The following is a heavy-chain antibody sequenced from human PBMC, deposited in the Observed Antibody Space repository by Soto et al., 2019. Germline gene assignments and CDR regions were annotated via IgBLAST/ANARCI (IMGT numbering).Heavy chain of an antibody. CDR2: IDPNSGDT. Sequence: APVKVSCKASGYTFTGHYIHWARQAPEQGLEWMGGIDPNSGDTRYAQKFQGRVTMTTDTSITTAYMELSRLRPDDTAVYYCARPYCTTNSCHNWFDPWGQGTLVTGSS. D-gene: IGHD2-8*01. CDR1: GYTFTGHY. J-gene: IGHJ5*02. CDR3: ARPYCTTNSCHNWFDP. V-gene: IGHV1-2*02.